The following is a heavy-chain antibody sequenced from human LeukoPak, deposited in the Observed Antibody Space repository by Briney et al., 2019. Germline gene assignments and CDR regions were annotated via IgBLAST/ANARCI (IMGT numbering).Heavy chain of an antibody. D-gene: IGHD3-3*01. J-gene: IGHJ4*02. CDR2: INSDGSST. Sequence: GGSLRLSCAASGFTFSSYWMHWVHQAPGKGLVWVSRINSDGSSTNYADSVKGRFTISRDNAKNMLYLQMNSLRAEDTAVYYCAREGRITIFGVVNGYFDYWGQGTLVTVSS. CDR3: AREGRITIFGVVNGYFDY. CDR1: GFTFSSYW. V-gene: IGHV3-74*01.